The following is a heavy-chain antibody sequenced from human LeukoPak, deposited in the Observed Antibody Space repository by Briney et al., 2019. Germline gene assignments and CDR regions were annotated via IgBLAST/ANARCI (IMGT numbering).Heavy chain of an antibody. Sequence: TSETLSLTCTVSGGSISSHYWSWIRHPPGKGLEWIGYIYYSGSTNYNPSLKSRVTISVDTSKNQFSLKLSSVTAADTAVYFCARRYSSGWSPTFDYWGQGILVTVST. D-gene: IGHD6-19*01. CDR3: ARRYSSGWSPTFDY. CDR1: GGSISSHY. V-gene: IGHV4-59*11. J-gene: IGHJ4*02. CDR2: IYYSGST.